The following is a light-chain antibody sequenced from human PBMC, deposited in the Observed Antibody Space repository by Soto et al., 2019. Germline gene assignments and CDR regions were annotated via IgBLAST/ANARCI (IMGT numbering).Light chain of an antibody. CDR3: QQYNSYSRT. J-gene: IGKJ4*01. CDR1: QSISSW. Sequence: DIQMTQSPSTLSASLGDRVTITCRASQSISSWLAWYQQKPGKAPKLLIYKASSLESGVPSRFRGSGSGTEFTLTISSLQPDDFETYYCQQYNSYSRTFGGGTKVDIK. V-gene: IGKV1-5*03. CDR2: KAS.